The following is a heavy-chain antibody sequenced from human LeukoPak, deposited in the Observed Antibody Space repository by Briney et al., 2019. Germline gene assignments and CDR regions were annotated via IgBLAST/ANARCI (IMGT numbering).Heavy chain of an antibody. Sequence: GGSLRLSCAASGFTFSNYTMNWVRQAPGKGLEWLAVLSFDGINKYYTDSVKGRFTISRDNSKNTLYLQMISLRPEDTAVYFCAKRRSAFGEVMVTGNFDYWGQGALVTVSS. V-gene: IGHV3-30*18. CDR3: AKRRSAFGEVMVTGNFDY. CDR1: GFTFSNYT. J-gene: IGHJ4*02. D-gene: IGHD3-16*01. CDR2: LSFDGINK.